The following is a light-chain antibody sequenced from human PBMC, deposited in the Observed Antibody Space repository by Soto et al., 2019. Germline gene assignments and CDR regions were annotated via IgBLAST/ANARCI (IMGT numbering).Light chain of an antibody. CDR1: QSVSIH. J-gene: IGKJ1*01. Sequence: TVMLQSPGTLSVALGGRATLSCRASQSVSIHLAWYQQKPGQAPRLLIYGASSRATGIPARFSGSGSGTDFTLTISSLEPEDFAVYYCQQRSNWPTFGQGTKVDI. V-gene: IGKV3-11*01. CDR3: QQRSNWPT. CDR2: GAS.